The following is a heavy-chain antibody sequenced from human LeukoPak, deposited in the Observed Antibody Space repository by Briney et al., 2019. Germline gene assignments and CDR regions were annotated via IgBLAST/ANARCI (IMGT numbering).Heavy chain of an antibody. V-gene: IGHV3-23*01. CDR1: GFTFSSYA. Sequence: PGGSLRLSCAASGFTFSSYAMSWVRQAPGKGQEWVSAISGSGGSTYYADSVKGRFTISRDNSKNTLYLQMNSLRAEDTAVYYCAKKYYYDSSGYYYFDYWGQGTLVTVSS. J-gene: IGHJ4*02. CDR2: ISGSGGST. D-gene: IGHD3-22*01. CDR3: AKKYYYDSSGYYYFDY.